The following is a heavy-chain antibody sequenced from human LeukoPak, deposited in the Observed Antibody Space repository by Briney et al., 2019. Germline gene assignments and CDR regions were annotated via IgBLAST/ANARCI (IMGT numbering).Heavy chain of an antibody. J-gene: IGHJ4*02. CDR2: ISGSGDST. CDR1: GFTFSNYA. D-gene: IGHD6-19*01. V-gene: IGHV3-23*01. CDR3: ARRSGIAVAGAFDY. Sequence: GGSLRLSCAASGFTFSNYAMRWVRQAPGKGLEWVSGISGSGDSTYYADSVKGRLTISRDNSKNTLYLQMNSLRAEDTAVYYCARRSGIAVAGAFDYWGQGTLVTVSS.